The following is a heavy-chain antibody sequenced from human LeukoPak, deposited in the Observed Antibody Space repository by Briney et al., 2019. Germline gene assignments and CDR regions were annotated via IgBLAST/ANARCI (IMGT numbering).Heavy chain of an antibody. CDR1: GDSISSSSSY. Sequence: PSETLSLTCTVSGDSISSSSSYWGWIRQPPGEGLEWIGSIYYSGSTYYNPSLKSRVTISVDTSKNQFSLKLSSVTAADTAVYYCASWYSSGWYGYWGQGTLVTVSS. CDR2: IYYSGST. V-gene: IGHV4-39*07. J-gene: IGHJ4*02. D-gene: IGHD6-19*01. CDR3: ASWYSSGWYGY.